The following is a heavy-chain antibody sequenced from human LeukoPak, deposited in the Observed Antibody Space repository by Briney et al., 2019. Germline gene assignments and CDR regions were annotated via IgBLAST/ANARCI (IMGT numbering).Heavy chain of an antibody. D-gene: IGHD4-17*01. CDR1: GYTFITYY. CDR2: INPSGGAT. Sequence: ASVKVSCKAFGYTFITYYMHWVRQAPGQGLEWMGIINPSGGATSYAQKFQGRVTMTGDTSTSTAYMELSSLRSEDTAVYYCARGPYGDYGDYWGQGTLVTVSS. J-gene: IGHJ4*02. CDR3: ARGPYGDYGDY. V-gene: IGHV1-46*01.